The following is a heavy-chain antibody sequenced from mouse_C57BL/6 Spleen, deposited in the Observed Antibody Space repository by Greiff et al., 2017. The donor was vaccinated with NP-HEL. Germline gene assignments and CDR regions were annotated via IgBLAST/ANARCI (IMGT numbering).Heavy chain of an antibody. J-gene: IGHJ4*01. CDR3: ARGSNYPYYYAMDY. CDR1: GYAFSSSW. V-gene: IGHV1-82*01. CDR2: IYPGDGDT. Sequence: VKVVESGPELVKPGASVKISCKASGYAFSSSWMNWVKQRPGKGLEWIGRIYPGDGDTNYNGKFKGKATLTADKSSSTAYMQLSSLTSEDSAVYFCARGSNYPYYYAMDYWGQGTSVTVSS. D-gene: IGHD2-5*01.